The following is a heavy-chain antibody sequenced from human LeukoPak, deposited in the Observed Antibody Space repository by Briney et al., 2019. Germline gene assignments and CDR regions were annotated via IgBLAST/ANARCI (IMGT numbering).Heavy chain of an antibody. D-gene: IGHD2-15*01. J-gene: IGHJ4*02. CDR2: IRSKANSYAT. Sequence: GGSLKLSCAASGFTFSGSAMHWVRQASGKGLEWVGRIRSKANSYATAYAASVKGRFTISRDDSKNTAYLQMNSLKTEDTAVYYCARHTGYCSGGSCYGDFWGQGTLVTVSS. CDR3: ARHTGYCSGGSCYGDF. CDR1: GFTFSGSA. V-gene: IGHV3-73*01.